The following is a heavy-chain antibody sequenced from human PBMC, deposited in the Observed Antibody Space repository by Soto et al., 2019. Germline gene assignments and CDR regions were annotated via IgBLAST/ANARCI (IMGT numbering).Heavy chain of an antibody. CDR1: GFSLSTTEEG. Sequence: QITLKESGPTLVKPTQPLTLTCTFSGFSLSTTEEGVGWIRQPPGKAPEWLALIYWDDDKRYSPSLKTRLTITKYTSKNQVVLTVTNVDPVDTATYYCAHGSCFGADCYPNPYFDFWGQGILVTVSS. CDR2: IYWDDDK. CDR3: AHGSCFGADCYPNPYFDF. J-gene: IGHJ4*02. V-gene: IGHV2-5*02. D-gene: IGHD2-21*02.